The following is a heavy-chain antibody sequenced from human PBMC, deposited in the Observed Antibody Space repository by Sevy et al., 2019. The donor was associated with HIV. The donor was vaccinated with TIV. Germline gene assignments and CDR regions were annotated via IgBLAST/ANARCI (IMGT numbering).Heavy chain of an antibody. CDR2: IRSSGSDI. V-gene: IGHV3-48*03. CDR3: VRNGGAYDSGFDP. D-gene: IGHD3-22*01. CDR1: GFTFSNYD. Sequence: GGSLRLSCVASGFTFSNYDMNWVRQAPGKGLEWVSKIRSSGSDIYYADSVKGRFTISRENAKDSLNLQMNSQRAEDAADYYCVRNGGAYDSGFDPWGQGTLVTVSS. J-gene: IGHJ5*02.